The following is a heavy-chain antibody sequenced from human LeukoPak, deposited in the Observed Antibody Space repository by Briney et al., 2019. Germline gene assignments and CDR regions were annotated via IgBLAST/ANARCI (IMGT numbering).Heavy chain of an antibody. CDR2: ISGSGGST. CDR3: ARDRWVYSSSSGLAY. CDR1: GFTFSSYA. V-gene: IGHV3-23*01. Sequence: GGSLRLSCAASGFTFSSYAMSWVRQAPGKGLEWVSAISGSGGSTYYADSVKGRFTISRDNSKNTLYLQMNSLRAEDTAVYYCARDRWVYSSSSGLAYWGQGTLVTVSS. J-gene: IGHJ4*02. D-gene: IGHD6-6*01.